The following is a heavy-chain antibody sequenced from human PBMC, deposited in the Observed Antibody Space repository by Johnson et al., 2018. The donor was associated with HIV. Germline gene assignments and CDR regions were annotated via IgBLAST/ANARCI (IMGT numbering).Heavy chain of an antibody. J-gene: IGHJ3*02. CDR3: ASGQNAFDI. V-gene: IGHV3-30*04. CDR2: ISYDGSNK. Sequence: QVQLVESGGGVVQPGRSLRLSCAASGFTFGSYAMHWVRQAPGKGLEWVAVISYDGSNKYYADSVKGRFTISRDNSKNTLYLQMNSLRAEDTAVYYCASGQNAFDIWGQGTMVTVSS. CDR1: GFTFGSYA.